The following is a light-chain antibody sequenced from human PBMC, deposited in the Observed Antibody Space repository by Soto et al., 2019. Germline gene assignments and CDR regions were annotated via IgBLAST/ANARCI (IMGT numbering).Light chain of an antibody. CDR1: SSDVGGYDF. Sequence: HSALTQPASVSGSPGQSITISCTGTSSDVGGYDFVSWFQHHPGKAPKLMIFDVSRRPSGVSNRFSGSKSANTASLTISGLQAEDEADYYCSSYTSSSTPYVFGTGTKLTVL. CDR3: SSYTSSSTPYV. CDR2: DVS. V-gene: IGLV2-14*03. J-gene: IGLJ1*01.